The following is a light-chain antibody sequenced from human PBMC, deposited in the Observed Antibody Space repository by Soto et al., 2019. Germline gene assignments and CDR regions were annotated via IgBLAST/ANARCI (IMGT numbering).Light chain of an antibody. CDR3: QQRSNWPA. V-gene: IGKV3-11*01. Sequence: EIVLTQSPATLSLSPGERATLSCRASQSVGSYLAWYQQKPGQPPRLLIYEASIRATGIPARFSGSGSGTDFTLTISSLEPEDFAVYYCQQRSNWPAFGQGTRLEIK. J-gene: IGKJ5*01. CDR2: EAS. CDR1: QSVGSY.